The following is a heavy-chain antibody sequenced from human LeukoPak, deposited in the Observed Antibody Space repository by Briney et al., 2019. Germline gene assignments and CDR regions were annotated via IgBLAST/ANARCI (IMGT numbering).Heavy chain of an antibody. Sequence: ASVKVSCKASGYTFTSYGISWVRQAPGQGLEWMGWISAYNGNTTYAQKLQGRVTMTTDTSTSTAYMELRSLRSYDTAVYYCARDLIAAAGTSATWFDPWGQGTLVTVSS. J-gene: IGHJ5*02. D-gene: IGHD6-13*01. CDR3: ARDLIAAAGTSATWFDP. CDR2: ISAYNGNT. CDR1: GYTFTSYG. V-gene: IGHV1-18*01.